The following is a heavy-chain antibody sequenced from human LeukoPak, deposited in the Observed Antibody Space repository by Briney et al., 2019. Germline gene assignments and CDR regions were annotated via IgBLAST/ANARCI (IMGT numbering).Heavy chain of an antibody. V-gene: IGHV3-74*01. Sequence: GGSLRLSCAASGFTSDDYGISWVRQAPGKGLVWVSRIDTDGSFTSYADSVRGRFTISRDNAKNTLYLQMSSLRAEDTAVYYCIRGTVGAPGNDYWGQGTLVTVSS. CDR3: IRGTVGAPGNDY. J-gene: IGHJ4*02. CDR1: GFTSDDYG. D-gene: IGHD1-26*01. CDR2: IDTDGSFT.